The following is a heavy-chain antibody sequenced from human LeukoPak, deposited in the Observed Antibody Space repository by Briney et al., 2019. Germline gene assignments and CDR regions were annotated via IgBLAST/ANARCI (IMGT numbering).Heavy chain of an antibody. CDR1: GYTSTGYY. CDR2: INPNSGGT. J-gene: IGHJ4*02. CDR3: AREKPSITMVRGDIFDY. Sequence: ASVKVSCKASGYTSTGYYMHWVRQAPGQGLEWMGWINPNSGGTNYAQKFQGRVTMTRDTSISTAYMELSRLRSDDTAVYYCAREKPSITMVRGDIFDYWGQGTLVTVSS. V-gene: IGHV1-2*02. D-gene: IGHD3-10*01.